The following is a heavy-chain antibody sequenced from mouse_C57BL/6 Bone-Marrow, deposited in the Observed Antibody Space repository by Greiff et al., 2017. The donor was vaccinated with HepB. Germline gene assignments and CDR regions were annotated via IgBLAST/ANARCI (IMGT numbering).Heavy chain of an antibody. D-gene: IGHD1-1*01. J-gene: IGHJ4*01. CDR3: ARGGVTTVVSPSMDY. CDR1: GFTFSDYG. Sequence: EVQVVESGGGLVKPGGSLKLSCAASGFTFSDYGMHWVRQAPEKGLEWVAYISSGSSTIYYADTVKGRFTISRDNAKNTLYLQMTSLRSEDTAMYYCARGGVTTVVSPSMDYWGQGTSVTVSS. CDR2: ISSGSSTI. V-gene: IGHV5-17*01.